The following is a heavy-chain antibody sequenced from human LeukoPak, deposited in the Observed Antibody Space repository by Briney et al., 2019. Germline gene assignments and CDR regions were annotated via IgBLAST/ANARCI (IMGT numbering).Heavy chain of an antibody. CDR3: ARATPYYDFWSGYFNWFDP. V-gene: IGHV4-39*07. J-gene: IGHJ5*02. D-gene: IGHD3-3*01. CDR2: INHSGST. Sequence: SETLSLTCTVSGGSITSNTYSWGWIRQPPGKGLEWIGEINHSGSTNYNPSLKSRVTISVDTSKNQFSLKLSSVTAADTAVYYCARATPYYDFWSGYFNWFDPWGQGTLVTVSS. CDR1: GGSITSNTYS.